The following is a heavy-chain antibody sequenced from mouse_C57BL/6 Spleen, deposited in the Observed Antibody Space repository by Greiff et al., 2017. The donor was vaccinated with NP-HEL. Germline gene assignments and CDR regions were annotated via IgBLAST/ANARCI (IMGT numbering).Heavy chain of an antibody. CDR2: IDPSDSAT. D-gene: IGHD1-1*01. CDR1: GYTFTSYW. Sequence: VKLMESGAELVRPGSSVKLSCKASGYTFTSYWMHWVKQRPIHGLEWIGNIDPSDSATHYNQKFKDKATLTVDKSSSTAYMQLSSLTSEDSAVYYCARSEGRITTVHFDYWGQGTTLTVSS. V-gene: IGHV1-52*01. CDR3: ARSEGRITTVHFDY. J-gene: IGHJ2*01.